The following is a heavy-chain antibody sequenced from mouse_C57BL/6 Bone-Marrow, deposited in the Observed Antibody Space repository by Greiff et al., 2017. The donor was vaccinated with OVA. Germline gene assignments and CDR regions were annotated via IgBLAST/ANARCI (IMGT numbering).Heavy chain of an antibody. Sequence: EVKLVESGGGLVKPGGSLKLSCAASGFTFSSYAMSWVRQTPEKRLEWVATISDGGSYTYYPDNVKGRFTISRDTAKNNLYLQMSHLKSEDTAMYYCARGGDDGYASYWYFDVWGTGTTVTVSS. CDR3: ARGGDDGYASYWYFDV. D-gene: IGHD2-3*01. CDR2: ISDGGSYT. J-gene: IGHJ1*03. CDR1: GFTFSSYA. V-gene: IGHV5-4*03.